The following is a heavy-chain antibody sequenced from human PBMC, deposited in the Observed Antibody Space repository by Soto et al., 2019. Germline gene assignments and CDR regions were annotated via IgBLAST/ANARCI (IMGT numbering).Heavy chain of an antibody. CDR3: ARGAPIVIAVAGTWWFDP. D-gene: IGHD6-19*01. V-gene: IGHV1-8*01. CDR1: GYTFTSYD. J-gene: IGHJ5*02. CDR2: MNPNSGNT. Sequence: EASVKVSCKASGYTFTSYDINWVRQATGQGLEWMGWMNPNSGNTGYAQKFQGRVTMTRDTSISTAYMELSSLRSEDTAVYYCARGAPIVIAVAGTWWFDPWGQGTLVTVSS.